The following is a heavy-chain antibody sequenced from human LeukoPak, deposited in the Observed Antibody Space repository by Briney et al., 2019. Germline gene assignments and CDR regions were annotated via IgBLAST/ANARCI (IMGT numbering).Heavy chain of an antibody. Sequence: PSETLSLTCTVSGGSISSHYWGWIRQPPGKGLEWIGEVNHSGSTNYNPSLKSRVTISVDTSKNQFSLKLSSVTAADTAVYYCARLHSSGFVDYWGQGTLVTVSS. V-gene: IGHV4-34*01. CDR1: GGSISSHY. J-gene: IGHJ4*02. CDR2: VNHSGST. CDR3: ARLHSSGFVDY. D-gene: IGHD3-22*01.